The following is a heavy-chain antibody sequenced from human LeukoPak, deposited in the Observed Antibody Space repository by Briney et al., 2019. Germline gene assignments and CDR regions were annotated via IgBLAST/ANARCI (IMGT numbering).Heavy chain of an antibody. Sequence: ASVKVSCKASGYTFTSYGISWVRQAPGQGLEWMGWISAYNGNTNYAQKLQGRVTMTTDTSTSTAYMELRSLRSDDTAVYYCARDLGYCSSTSCSPADYWGQGTLVTVSS. CDR3: ARDLGYCSSTSCSPADY. CDR2: ISAYNGNT. CDR1: GYTFTSYG. V-gene: IGHV1-18*01. D-gene: IGHD2-2*01. J-gene: IGHJ4*02.